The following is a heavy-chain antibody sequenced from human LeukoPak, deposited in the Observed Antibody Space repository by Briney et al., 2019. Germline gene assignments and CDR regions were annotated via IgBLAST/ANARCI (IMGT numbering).Heavy chain of an antibody. CDR1: GFTFSDYW. Sequence: GGSLRLSCAASGFTFSDYWMTGVRQAPGKGLEWVANIKQDGSEAYYVDSVKGRFTVSRDNAKNSLYLQLNSLGAEDTAVYYCATRYCTIPACRASSYHCMDNWGKGTTVTVSS. CDR2: IKQDGSEA. D-gene: IGHD2-8*01. CDR3: ATRYCTIPACRASSYHCMDN. J-gene: IGHJ6*03. V-gene: IGHV3-7*01.